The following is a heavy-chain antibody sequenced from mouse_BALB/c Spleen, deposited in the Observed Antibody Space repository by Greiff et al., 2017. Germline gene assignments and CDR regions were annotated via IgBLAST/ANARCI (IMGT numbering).Heavy chain of an antibody. CDR1: GYTFTDYA. CDR3: ARGGYGSSYAMDY. V-gene: IGHV1S137*01. D-gene: IGHD1-1*01. CDR2: ISTYYGDA. Sequence: QVQLQQSGAELVRPGVSVKISCKGSGYTFTDYAMHWVKQSHAKSLEWIGVISTYYGDASYNQKFKGKAIMTVDKSSSTAYMELARLTSEDSAIYYCARGGYGSSYAMDYWGQGTSVTVSS. J-gene: IGHJ4*01.